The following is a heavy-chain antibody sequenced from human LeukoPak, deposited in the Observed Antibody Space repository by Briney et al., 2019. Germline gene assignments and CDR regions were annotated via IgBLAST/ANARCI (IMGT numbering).Heavy chain of an antibody. J-gene: IGHJ4*02. Sequence: PSETLSLTCTVSGDSISSRSYYWGWIRQPPGKGLEWVGSIYYSGSTYYNPSLKSRVTISVNTSKNQFSLRLSSVTAADTAVYYCARGGGIAEGALDYWGQGTLVTVSS. CDR3: ARGGGIAEGALDY. V-gene: IGHV4-39*07. CDR1: GDSISSRSYY. CDR2: IYYSGST. D-gene: IGHD6-13*01.